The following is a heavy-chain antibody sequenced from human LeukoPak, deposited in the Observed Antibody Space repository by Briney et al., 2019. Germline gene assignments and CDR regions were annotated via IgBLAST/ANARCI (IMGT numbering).Heavy chain of an antibody. V-gene: IGHV3-11*05. CDR2: ISSSSSYT. J-gene: IGHJ4*02. CDR1: GFTFSDYY. CDR3: ARVSGELHLDY. Sequence: PGGSLRFSCAASGFTFSDYYMSWIRQAPGKGLEWVSYISSSSSYTNYADSVKGRFTISRDNAKNSLYLQMNSLRAEDTAVYYCARVSGELHLDYWGQGTLVTVSS. D-gene: IGHD1-26*01.